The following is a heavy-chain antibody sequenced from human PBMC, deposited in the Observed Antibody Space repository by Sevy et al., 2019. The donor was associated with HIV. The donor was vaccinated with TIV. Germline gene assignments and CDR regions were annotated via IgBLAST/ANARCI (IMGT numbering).Heavy chain of an antibody. D-gene: IGHD6-19*01. CDR2: IYPGDSDT. Sequence: GESLKISCKGSGYSFTSYWIGWVRQMPGKGLEWMGIIYPGDSDTRHSPSFQGQVTISADKPISTADLQWSSLKASDTAMYYCASTLTVAGISTGAFDIWGQGTMVTVSS. J-gene: IGHJ3*02. CDR3: ASTLTVAGISTGAFDI. CDR1: GYSFTSYW. V-gene: IGHV5-51*04.